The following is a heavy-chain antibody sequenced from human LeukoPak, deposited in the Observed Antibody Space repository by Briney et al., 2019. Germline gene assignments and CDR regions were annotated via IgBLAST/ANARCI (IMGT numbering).Heavy chain of an antibody. J-gene: IGHJ4*02. V-gene: IGHV1-18*01. Sequence: ASVKVSCKASGYTFTSYGISWVRQAPGQGLEWMGWISAYTDNTNYAQKLQGRVTMTTDTSASTAYMELRSLRSDDTAVYYCARDRGTWNDDGFDYWGQGTLVTVSS. D-gene: IGHD1-1*01. CDR2: ISAYTDNT. CDR3: ARDRGTWNDDGFDY. CDR1: GYTFTSYG.